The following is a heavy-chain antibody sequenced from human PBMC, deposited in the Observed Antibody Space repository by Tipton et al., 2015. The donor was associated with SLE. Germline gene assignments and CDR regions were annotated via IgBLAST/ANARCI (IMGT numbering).Heavy chain of an antibody. CDR1: GGSFSGYY. V-gene: IGHV4-38-2*02. CDR2: IYHSGST. Sequence: TLSLTCAVYGGSFSGYYWGWIRQPPGKGLEWIGSIYHSGSTYYNPSLKSRVTISVDTSKNQFSLKLSSVTAADTAVYYCARDKIYYDSSAIDYWGQGTLVTVSS. D-gene: IGHD3-22*01. CDR3: ARDKIYYDSSAIDY. J-gene: IGHJ4*02.